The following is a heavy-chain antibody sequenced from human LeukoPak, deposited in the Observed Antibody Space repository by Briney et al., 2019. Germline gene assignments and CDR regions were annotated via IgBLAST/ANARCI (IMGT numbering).Heavy chain of an antibody. D-gene: IGHD2-2*01. Sequence: GGSLRLSCAASGFTVSSYAMSWVRQAPGKGLEWVSAISVSGGSTYYADSVKGRFTISRDDSKDTLYRQMNSLRAEDTAVYYCAKPGGLPAAKIDPWGQGTLVTVSS. CDR2: ISVSGGST. V-gene: IGHV3-23*01. CDR3: AKPGGLPAAKIDP. J-gene: IGHJ5*02. CDR1: GFTVSSYA.